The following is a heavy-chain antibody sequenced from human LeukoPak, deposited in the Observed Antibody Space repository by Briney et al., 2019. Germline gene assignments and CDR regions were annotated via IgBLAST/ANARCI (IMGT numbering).Heavy chain of an antibody. CDR1: GFTFDDYG. CDR3: ARDSSYYGSGSYYRDRFDY. J-gene: IGHJ4*02. CDR2: INWNGGST. D-gene: IGHD3-10*01. Sequence: PGGSLRLSCAASGFTFDDYGMSWVRQAPGKGLEWVSGINWNGGSTGYADSVKGRFTISRDNAKNSLYLQMNSLRAEDTALYYCARDSSYYGSGSYYRDRFDYWGQGTLVTVSS. V-gene: IGHV3-20*04.